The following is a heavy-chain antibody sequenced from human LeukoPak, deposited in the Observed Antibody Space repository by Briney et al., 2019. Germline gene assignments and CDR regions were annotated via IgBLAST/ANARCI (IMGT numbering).Heavy chain of an antibody. J-gene: IGHJ4*02. CDR1: GFTFDNYA. D-gene: IGHD6-19*01. CDR2: ISWNSGYI. CDR3: AKVRGTYSSDYYFDY. Sequence: PGGSLRLSCAASGFTFDNYAMHWVRQAPGKGLEWLSIISWNSGYIGYADSVKGRFTISRDNAKKSLDLQMNSLRAEDTAFYCCAKVRGTYSSDYYFDYWGQGTLVTVSS. V-gene: IGHV3-9*01.